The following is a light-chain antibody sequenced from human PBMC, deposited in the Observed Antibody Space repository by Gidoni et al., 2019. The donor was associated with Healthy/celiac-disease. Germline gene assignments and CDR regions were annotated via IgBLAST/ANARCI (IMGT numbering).Light chain of an antibody. CDR1: SSDVGGYNY. Sequence: QSALTQPASVSGSPGQSITTSCTGTSSDVGGYNYVSWYQQHPGNAPKLMIYDVSNRPSGVSNRFSGSKSGHTASLTISGLQAEDEADYYCSSYTSSSRRVFGGGTKLTVL. V-gene: IGLV2-14*01. CDR2: DVS. CDR3: SSYTSSSRRV. J-gene: IGLJ3*02.